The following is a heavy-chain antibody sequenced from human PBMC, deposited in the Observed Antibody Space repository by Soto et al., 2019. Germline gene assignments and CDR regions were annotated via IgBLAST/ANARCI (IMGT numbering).Heavy chain of an antibody. CDR1: GFSLTTDRVG. Sequence: QITLKESGPTLVKPTQTLTLTCTFSGFSLTTDRVGVGWIRQPPGEALEWLAVIYWDDSKTYRPSLESRLTIPQDNSKNQVALTMTNVDSLDTATYYCAHAYGGRSLYWGQGTLVTVSS. CDR3: AHAYGGRSLY. V-gene: IGHV2-5*02. D-gene: IGHD4-17*01. J-gene: IGHJ4*02. CDR2: IYWDDSK.